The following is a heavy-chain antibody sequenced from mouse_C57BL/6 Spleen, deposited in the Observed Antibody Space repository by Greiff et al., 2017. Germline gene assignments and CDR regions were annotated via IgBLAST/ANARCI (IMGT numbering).Heavy chain of an antibody. CDR1: GFTFSDYG. CDR3: ARDGSLDY. D-gene: IGHD1-1*01. Sequence: EVQVVESGGGLVKPGGSLKLSCAASGFTFSDYGMHWVRQAPEKGLEWVAYISSGGSTIYYADTVKGRFTISRDNAKNTLFLQMTSLRSEDTAMYYCARDGSLDYWGQGTTLTVSS. CDR2: ISSGGSTI. V-gene: IGHV5-17*01. J-gene: IGHJ2*01.